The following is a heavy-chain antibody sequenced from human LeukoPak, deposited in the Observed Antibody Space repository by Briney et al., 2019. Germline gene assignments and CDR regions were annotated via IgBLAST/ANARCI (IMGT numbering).Heavy chain of an antibody. V-gene: IGHV1-18*01. CDR2: ISAYNGNT. D-gene: IGHD6-19*01. J-gene: IGHJ6*02. CDR3: ARTYSSGWSPYYYYGMDV. CDR1: GYTFTSYG. Sequence: ASVKVSCKASGYTFTSYGIRWVRQAPGQGLEWMGWISAYNGNTNYAQKLQGRVTMTTDTSTSTAYMELRSLRSDDTAVYYCARTYSSGWSPYYYYGMDVWGQGTTVTVSS.